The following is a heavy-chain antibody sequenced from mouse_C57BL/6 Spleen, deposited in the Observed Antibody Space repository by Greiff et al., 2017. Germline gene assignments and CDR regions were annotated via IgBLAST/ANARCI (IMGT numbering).Heavy chain of an antibody. Sequence: QVQLQQSGAELVKPGASVKISCKASGYAFSSYWMNWVKQRPGKGLEWIGQIYPGDGDTNYNGKFKGKATLTADKSSSTAYMQLSSLTSEDSAVYFCARVRITTVVAGDVDYWGQGTTLTVSS. CDR1: GYAFSSYW. CDR2: IYPGDGDT. CDR3: ARVRITTVVAGDVDY. V-gene: IGHV1-80*01. D-gene: IGHD1-1*01. J-gene: IGHJ2*01.